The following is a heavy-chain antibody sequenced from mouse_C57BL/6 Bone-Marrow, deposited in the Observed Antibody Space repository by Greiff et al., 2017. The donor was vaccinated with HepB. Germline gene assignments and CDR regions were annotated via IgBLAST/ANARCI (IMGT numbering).Heavy chain of an antibody. Sequence: EVQGVESGGGLVKPGGSLKLSCAASGFTFSSYAMSWVRQTPEKRLEWVATISDGGSYTYYPDNVKGRFTISRENAKNNLYLQMSHLKSEDTAMYYCARDFFYYGSRWFAYWGQGTLVTVSA. CDR1: GFTFSSYA. V-gene: IGHV5-4*01. CDR2: ISDGGSYT. J-gene: IGHJ3*01. D-gene: IGHD1-1*01. CDR3: ARDFFYYGSRWFAY.